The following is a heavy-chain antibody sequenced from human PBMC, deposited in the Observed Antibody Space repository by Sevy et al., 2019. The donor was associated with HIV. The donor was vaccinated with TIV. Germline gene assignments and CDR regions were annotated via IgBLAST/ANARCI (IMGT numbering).Heavy chain of an antibody. CDR2: ISPNTGNT. Sequence: ASVKVSCRTSGYTFPDYGISWVRQAPGQGLEWMGWISPNTGNTEYPQKFQGRLPVTTDTSTPTAYMELRSLRSDDTAIYYCARERTTWTDAFDVWGQGTMVTVSS. J-gene: IGHJ3*01. V-gene: IGHV1-18*04. CDR1: GYTFPDYG. D-gene: IGHD1-1*01. CDR3: ARERTTWTDAFDV.